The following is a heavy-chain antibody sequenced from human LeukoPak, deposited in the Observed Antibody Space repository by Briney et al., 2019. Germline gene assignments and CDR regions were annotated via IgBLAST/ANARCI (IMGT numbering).Heavy chain of an antibody. Sequence: SVKVSCKASGGTFSSYAISWVRQAPGQGLEWMGRIIPILGIANYAQKLQGRVTMTTDTSTSTAYMELRSLRSDDTAVYYCARDLGYCSSTSCYVYSSGWPPFDYWGQGTLVTVSS. V-gene: IGHV1-69*04. D-gene: IGHD2-2*01. CDR2: IIPILGIA. CDR3: ARDLGYCSSTSCYVYSSGWPPFDY. J-gene: IGHJ4*02. CDR1: GGTFSSYA.